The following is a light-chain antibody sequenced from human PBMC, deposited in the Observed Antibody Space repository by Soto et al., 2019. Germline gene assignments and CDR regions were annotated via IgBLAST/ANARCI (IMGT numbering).Light chain of an antibody. CDR3: QQRSSWPPIT. J-gene: IGKJ5*01. CDR2: DAS. V-gene: IGKV3-11*01. CDR1: QSIGNF. Sequence: MVLTDAPAILYSSPGERATLSCRASQSIGNFLAWYQQKPGQPPRLLIFDASNRAAGVPARFSGSGSGTDFTLTIRSLEPEDFAVYFCQQRSSWPPITFGQRTRPAIK.